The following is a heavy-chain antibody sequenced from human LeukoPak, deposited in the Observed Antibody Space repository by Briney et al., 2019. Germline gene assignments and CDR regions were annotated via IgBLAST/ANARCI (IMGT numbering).Heavy chain of an antibody. V-gene: IGHV4-39*01. CDR2: IYYSGTT. Sequence: PSGTLSLTCSVSGGSISSPNHDWAWIRQPPGQGLEWSGSIYYSGTTYYNLSLKSRVTLSVDTSQNQFSLKLSSVTAADTAIYFCARSLGANTWVGNWFDPWGQGTLVTVSP. J-gene: IGHJ5*02. CDR3: ARSLGANTWVGNWFDP. CDR1: GGSISSPNHD. D-gene: IGHD3-10*01.